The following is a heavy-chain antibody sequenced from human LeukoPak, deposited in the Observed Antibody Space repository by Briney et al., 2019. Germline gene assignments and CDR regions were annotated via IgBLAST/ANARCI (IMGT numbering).Heavy chain of an antibody. D-gene: IGHD3-10*01. CDR2: IRSTANGYET. CDR3: TGNYYGSGSYADFDC. V-gene: IGHV3-73*01. CDR1: GFTFSGSA. J-gene: IGHJ4*02. Sequence: GGSLRLSYAASGFTFSGSALHWVRQASGKGLAWVGRIRSTANGYETAYAASVEGRFTITRDDSKYTAYLQMDSLKTEDTAVYDCTGNYYGSGSYADFDCWGQGTLVTVSS.